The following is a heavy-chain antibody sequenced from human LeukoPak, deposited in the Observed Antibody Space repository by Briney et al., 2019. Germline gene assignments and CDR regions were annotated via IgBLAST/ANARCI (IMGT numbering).Heavy chain of an antibody. V-gene: IGHV1-2*04. CDR2: ISPTSGGT. CDR1: GYTFTSYG. J-gene: IGHJ4*02. CDR3: ATEGY. Sequence: ASVKVSCKTSGYTFTSYGISWVRQAPGQGLEWMGWISPTSGGTIYAQKFQGWVTMTRDTSISTAYMELSRLTSNDTAVYYCATEGYWGQGTLVTVSS.